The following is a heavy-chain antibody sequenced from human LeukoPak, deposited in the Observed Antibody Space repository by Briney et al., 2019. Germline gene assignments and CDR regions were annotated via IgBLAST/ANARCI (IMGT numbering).Heavy chain of an antibody. J-gene: IGHJ6*02. D-gene: IGHD6-13*01. Sequence: TGGSLRLSCAASGFTFSTYWMSWVRQAPGKGLEWVANIKQDGSEKYYVDSVKGRFTISRDNAKNSLYLQMNSLRAEDTAVYYCAKYSSSFEYYYYYYGMDVWGQGTTVTVS. CDR2: IKQDGSEK. CDR1: GFTFSTYW. CDR3: AKYSSSFEYYYYYYGMDV. V-gene: IGHV3-7*01.